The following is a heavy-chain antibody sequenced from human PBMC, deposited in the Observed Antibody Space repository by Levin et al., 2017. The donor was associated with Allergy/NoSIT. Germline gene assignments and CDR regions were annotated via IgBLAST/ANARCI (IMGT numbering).Heavy chain of an antibody. CDR2: ISSSSSYI. J-gene: IGHJ4*02. CDR3: ARGTMIVVVNPTDY. V-gene: IGHV3-21*01. Sequence: GGSLRLSCAASGFIFSSYSMNWVRQAPGKGLEWVSSISSSSSYIYYADSVKGRFTISRDNAKNSLYLQMNSLRAEDTAVYYCARGTMIVVVNPTDYWGQGTLVTVSS. CDR1: GFIFSSYS. D-gene: IGHD3-22*01.